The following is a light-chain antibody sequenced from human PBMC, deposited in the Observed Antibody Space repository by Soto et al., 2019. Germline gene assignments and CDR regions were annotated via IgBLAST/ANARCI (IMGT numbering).Light chain of an antibody. Sequence: IQMTQSPSTLSASVGDRVTITCRASQTIFSWLAWYQQKPGKAPKLLIYKASSLESGVPSRFSGSGSGTEFTLAISSLQPDDFATYYCQQYGRFLTFGQGTKLELK. J-gene: IGKJ2*01. V-gene: IGKV1-5*03. CDR3: QQYGRFLT. CDR2: KAS. CDR1: QTIFSW.